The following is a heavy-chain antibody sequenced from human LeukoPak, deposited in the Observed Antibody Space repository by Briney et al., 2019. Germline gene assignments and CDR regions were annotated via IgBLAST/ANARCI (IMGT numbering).Heavy chain of an antibody. CDR1: GFTFDDYA. CDR2: ISWNSGSI. D-gene: IGHD6-6*01. V-gene: IGHV3-9*03. Sequence: PGGSLRLSCAASGFTFDDYAMHWVRQAPGKGLEWVSGISWNSGSIGYADSVKGRFTISRDNAKNSLYLQMNSLRAEDMALYYCAKDKYSSSSPAFDYWGQGTLVTVSS. J-gene: IGHJ4*02. CDR3: AKDKYSSSSPAFDY.